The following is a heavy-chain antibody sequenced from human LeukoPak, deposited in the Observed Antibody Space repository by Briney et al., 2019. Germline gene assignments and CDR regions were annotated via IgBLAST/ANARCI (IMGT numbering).Heavy chain of an antibody. CDR1: GFTFSSYS. J-gene: IGHJ4*02. CDR3: ARAERYSSSWYSDY. D-gene: IGHD6-13*01. V-gene: IGHV3-21*04. CDR2: ITSSSGYI. Sequence: GGSLRLSCAASGFTFSSYSMTWVRQAPGKGLEWVSSITSSSGYIHYADSVKGRFTLSRDNAKNSLYLQMNSLRAEDTAVYYCARAERYSSSWYSDYWGQGTLVTVSS.